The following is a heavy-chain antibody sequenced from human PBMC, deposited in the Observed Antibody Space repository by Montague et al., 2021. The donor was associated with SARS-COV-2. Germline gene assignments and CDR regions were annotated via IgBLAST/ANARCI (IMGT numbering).Heavy chain of an antibody. CDR3: ARDLTYYDILTGYFAESPHYYYYYYGMDV. J-gene: IGHJ6*02. D-gene: IGHD3-9*01. CDR1: GFTFSSYG. V-gene: IGHV3-33*05. Sequence: SLRLSCAASGFTFSSYGMHWVRQASGKGLEWVAVISYDGSNKYYADSVKGRFTISRDNSKNTLYLQMNSLRAEDTAVYYCARDLTYYDILTGYFAESPHYYYYYYGMDVWGQGTTVTVSS. CDR2: ISYDGSNK.